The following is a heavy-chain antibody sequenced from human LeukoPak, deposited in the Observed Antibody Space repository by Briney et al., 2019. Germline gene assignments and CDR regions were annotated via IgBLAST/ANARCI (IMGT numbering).Heavy chain of an antibody. D-gene: IGHD1-1*01. Sequence: GGSLRLSCAASGFTFSGSAMHWVRQASGKGLEWVGRIRSKANSYATAYAASVKGRFTISRDDSKNTAYLQMNSLKTEVTAVYYCTGGTGNSLLYFDYWGQGTLVTVSS. CDR3: TGGTGNSLLYFDY. CDR1: GFTFSGSA. J-gene: IGHJ4*02. V-gene: IGHV3-73*01. CDR2: IRSKANSYAT.